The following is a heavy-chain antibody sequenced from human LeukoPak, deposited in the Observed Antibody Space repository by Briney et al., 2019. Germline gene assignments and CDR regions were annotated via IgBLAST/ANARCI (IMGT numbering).Heavy chain of an antibody. J-gene: IGHJ4*02. CDR2: INPNSGGT. D-gene: IGHD2-15*01. Sequence: GASVKVSCKASGYTFTGYYMHWVRQAPGQGLEWMGWINPNSGGTNYAQKFQGRVTMTRDTSISTAYMELSRLRSDDTAMYYCARAGYCSGGRCYIFDSWGQGTLVTVAS. CDR1: GYTFTGYY. V-gene: IGHV1-2*02. CDR3: ARAGYCSGGRCYIFDS.